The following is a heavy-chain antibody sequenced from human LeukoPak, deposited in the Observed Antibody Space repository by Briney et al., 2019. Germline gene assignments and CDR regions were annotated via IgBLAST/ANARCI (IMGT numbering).Heavy chain of an antibody. V-gene: IGHV4-61*05. Sequence: PSETLSLTCTVSGGSISSSSYYWGWIRQPPGKGLEWIGYIYYSGSTNYNPSLKSRVAISVDTSKNQFSLKLSSVTAADTAVYYCARVYYYDSSGSGEVFDPWGQGTLVTVSS. D-gene: IGHD3-22*01. CDR3: ARVYYYDSSGSGEVFDP. J-gene: IGHJ5*02. CDR1: GGSISSSSYY. CDR2: IYYSGST.